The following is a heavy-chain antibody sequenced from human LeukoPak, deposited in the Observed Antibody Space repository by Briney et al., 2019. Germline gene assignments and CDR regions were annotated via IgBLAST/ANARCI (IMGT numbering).Heavy chain of an antibody. CDR1: GYRFTSYW. CDR2: IYSGYSDT. D-gene: IGHD3-22*01. J-gene: IGHJ6*02. CDR3: ARNSWTDYYGSSGFYYGMDV. V-gene: IGHV5-51*01. Sequence: GESLNISRKGFGYRFTSYWNGWVRQMPGKGPGGIGIIYSGYSDTRHSPSFQGQVTISADKSISTAYLQWSSLKASDTAMYYCARNSWTDYYGSSGFYYGMDVWGQGTTVTVSS.